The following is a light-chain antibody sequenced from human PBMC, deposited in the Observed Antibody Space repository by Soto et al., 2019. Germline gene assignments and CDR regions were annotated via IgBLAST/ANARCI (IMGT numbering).Light chain of an antibody. CDR3: QQYSDSSGT. CDR2: DVS. CDR1: QTISNW. J-gene: IGKJ1*01. V-gene: IGKV1-5*01. Sequence: DIQMTQSPSTLSASVGDRVTITCRASQTISNWLAWYQQRPGKAPQLLIYDVSSLESGVPSRFSGSGSGTEFTLTITSLQPDDFATYYCQQYSDSSGTFGQGTKLEV.